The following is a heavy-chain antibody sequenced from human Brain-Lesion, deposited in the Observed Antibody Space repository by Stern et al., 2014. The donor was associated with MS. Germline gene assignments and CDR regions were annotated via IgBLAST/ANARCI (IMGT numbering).Heavy chain of an antibody. J-gene: IGHJ4*02. D-gene: IGHD1-1*01. CDR3: VAGAQLWL. CDR2: IKSRTDGGTA. CDR1: GFTFSQGW. Sequence: VQLVQSGGGLVKSGGSLRLSCAASGFTFSQGWMGWVRQVPGKGLEWAGHIKSRTDGGTANYAASVKDRFTVSRDNSANMLSLQMNSLTIEDTAVYYCVAGAQLWLWGQGTLVTVSS. V-gene: IGHV3-15*01.